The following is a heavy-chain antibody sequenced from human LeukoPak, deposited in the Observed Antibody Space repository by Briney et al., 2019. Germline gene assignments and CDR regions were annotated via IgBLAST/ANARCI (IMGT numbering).Heavy chain of an antibody. CDR2: ISAYNGNT. CDR1: GYTFTSYG. J-gene: IGHJ6*03. D-gene: IGHD6-6*01. Sequence: ASVKVSCKASGYTFTSYGISWVRQAPGQGREWMGWISAYNGNTNYAQKLQGRVTMTTDTSTSTAYMELRSLRSDDTAVYYCARGIAARPYYYYYYMDVWGKGTTVTVSS. CDR3: ARGIAARPYYYYYYMDV. V-gene: IGHV1-18*01.